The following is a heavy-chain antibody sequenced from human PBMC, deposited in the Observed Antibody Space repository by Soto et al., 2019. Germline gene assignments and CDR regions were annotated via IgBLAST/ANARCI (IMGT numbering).Heavy chain of an antibody. D-gene: IGHD1-26*01. CDR3: ARSDSGLYRY. J-gene: IGHJ4*02. Sequence: QVQLVQSGAEVKKPGASVKVSCKASGYTFTNYGITWVRQAPGQGLEWMGWIRTYKKDTDYEQKLQGRVNMTTDTSTSTAYMELRSLGSDDTAVYYGARSDSGLYRYCGQGTLVSESS. CDR2: IRTYKKDT. V-gene: IGHV1-18*01. CDR1: GYTFTNYG.